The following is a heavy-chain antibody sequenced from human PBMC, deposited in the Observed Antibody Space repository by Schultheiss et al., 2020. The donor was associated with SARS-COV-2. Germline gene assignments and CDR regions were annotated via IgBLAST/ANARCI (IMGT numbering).Heavy chain of an antibody. CDR3: TPAVGRPGYYGMDV. J-gene: IGHJ6*02. CDR1: GFTFPDAW. Sequence: GGSLRLSCAASGFTFPDAWMSWVRQAPGKGLEWVGRIKSETDGGTTDYAAPVKGRFTISRDDSKNTLYLQMNSLKTEDTAVYYCTPAVGRPGYYGMDVWGQGTTVTVSS. CDR2: IKSETDGGTT. V-gene: IGHV3-15*01. D-gene: IGHD6-6*01.